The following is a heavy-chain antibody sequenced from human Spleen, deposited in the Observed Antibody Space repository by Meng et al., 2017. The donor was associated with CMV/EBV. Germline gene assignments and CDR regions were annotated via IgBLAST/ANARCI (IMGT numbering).Heavy chain of an antibody. V-gene: IGHV1-69*05. Sequence: TFSSYAISWVRPAPGQGLEWMGGIIPIFGTANYAQKFQGRVTITTDESTSTAYMELSSLRSEDTAVYYCASRENYYDSSGYYYGLDYWGQGTLVTVSS. CDR2: IIPIFGTA. CDR3: ASRENYYDSSGYYYGLDY. J-gene: IGHJ4*02. CDR1: TFSSYA. D-gene: IGHD3-22*01.